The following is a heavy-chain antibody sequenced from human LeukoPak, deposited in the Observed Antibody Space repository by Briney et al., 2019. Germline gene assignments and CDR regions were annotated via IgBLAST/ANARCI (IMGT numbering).Heavy chain of an antibody. CDR2: ISLRGLT. Sequence: SETLSLTCGVSGGSISGTNWWSWVRQPPGQGLEWVGEISLRGLTNYNPSLRSRLTMSLGESKNQVSLNLTSVTAADTAVYYCSRESGPFSPFGFWGQGTLVSVHS. D-gene: IGHD1-26*01. CDR3: SRESGPFSPFGF. V-gene: IGHV4-4*02. CDR1: GGSISGTNW. J-gene: IGHJ4*02.